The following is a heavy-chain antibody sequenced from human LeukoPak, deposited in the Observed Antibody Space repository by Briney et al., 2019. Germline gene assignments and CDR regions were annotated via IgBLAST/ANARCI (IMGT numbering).Heavy chain of an antibody. CDR1: GGSIIGHW. D-gene: IGHD2/OR15-2a*01. CDR3: ARRNTADASIDF. V-gene: IGHV4-59*08. J-gene: IGHJ4*02. CDR2: IFYSGGST. Sequence: SETLSLTCTVSGGSIIGHWWSWIRQPPGKGLEWIGDIFYSGGSTNYNPSLKSRLTMSLDTSKNQFSLRLTSVTAADTAMYYCARRNTADASIDFWGQGTLVTASS.